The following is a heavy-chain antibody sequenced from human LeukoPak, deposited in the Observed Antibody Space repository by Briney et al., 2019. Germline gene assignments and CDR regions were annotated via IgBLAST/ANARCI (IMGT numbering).Heavy chain of an antibody. CDR1: GYTFTDYN. CDR3: ARRYCSGGSCIPDY. V-gene: IGHV1-2*02. CDR2: INPKTGAT. Sequence: ASVKVSCTPSGYTFTDYNVYWVRQAPAQGLEWMGWINPKTGATIYAQNFQGRVTMTRDTSLTTAYMELYRLTSDDTAVYYCARRYCSGGSCIPDYWGQGTLVTVSS. J-gene: IGHJ4*02. D-gene: IGHD2-15*01.